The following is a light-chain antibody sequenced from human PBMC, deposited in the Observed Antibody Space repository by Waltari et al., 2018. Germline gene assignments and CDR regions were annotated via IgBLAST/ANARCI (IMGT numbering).Light chain of an antibody. V-gene: IGKV3-20*01. J-gene: IGKJ4*01. CDR1: QPIRTTY. Sequence: EIVLTQSPGTLSLSPGEGATLPCRTSQPIRTTYLAWYQQKPGQAPTLLIYGASSRATGVPDRFTGSGSGTDFSFTISSLEPEDFATYYCQQYDISPLTFGGGTKVEIK. CDR2: GAS. CDR3: QQYDISPLT.